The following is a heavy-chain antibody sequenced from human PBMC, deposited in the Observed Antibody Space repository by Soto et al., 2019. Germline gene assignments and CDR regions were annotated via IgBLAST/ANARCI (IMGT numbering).Heavy chain of an antibody. CDR2: IYYNGNT. J-gene: IGHJ4*02. Sequence: QVQLQESGPGLVKPSETLSLTCTVSGGSISNHYWSWIRQPPGKGLEWIGYIYYNGNTNYNPPLKRRVTMSGDTSKNQSSLKLSSVTAADTAVYYCTRANWYSEYWGQGTLVTVSS. CDR3: TRANWYSEY. CDR1: GGSISNHY. V-gene: IGHV4-59*11. D-gene: IGHD7-27*01.